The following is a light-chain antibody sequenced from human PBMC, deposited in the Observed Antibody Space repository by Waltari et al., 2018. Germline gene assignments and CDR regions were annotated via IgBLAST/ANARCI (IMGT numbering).Light chain of an antibody. J-gene: IGKJ1*01. CDR3: QQYYSYPWT. Sequence: AIRMTQSPSSLSASTGDRVTITCRASQGINRYLAWYQQKPGKAPKLLIYAASTLESGVPSRFSGSGSGTDFTLTISCLQSEDFATYYCQQYYSYPWTFGQGTKVEIK. CDR2: AAS. V-gene: IGKV1-8*01. CDR1: QGINRY.